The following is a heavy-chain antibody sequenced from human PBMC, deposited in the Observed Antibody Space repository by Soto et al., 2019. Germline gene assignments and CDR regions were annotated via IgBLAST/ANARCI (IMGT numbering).Heavy chain of an antibody. CDR2: IYSGGST. Sequence: EVQLVASGGGLVQPGGSLSLSCAASGLTVSGNSMTWVRPAPGKGLDWVSVIYSGGSTYYADSVKGRFTISRDNSKNTLYLQMNSLRAEDTAVYYCARGIIYYGMDVWGQGTTVTVSS. V-gene: IGHV3-66*01. CDR3: ARGIIYYGMDV. CDR1: GLTVSGNS. D-gene: IGHD2-15*01. J-gene: IGHJ6*02.